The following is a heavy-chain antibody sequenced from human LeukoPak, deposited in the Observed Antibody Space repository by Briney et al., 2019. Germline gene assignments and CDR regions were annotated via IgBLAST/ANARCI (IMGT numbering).Heavy chain of an antibody. CDR1: GFTFSSYG. J-gene: IGHJ6*02. CDR2: ISYDGSNK. CDR3: AKDLAGVYYCYYGMDV. V-gene: IGHV3-30*18. Sequence: GGSLRLSCAASGFTFSSYGMHWVRQAPGKGLEWVAVISYDGSNKYYADSVKGRFTISRDNSKNTLYLQMDSLRAEDTAVYYCAKDLAGVYYCYYGMDVWGQGTTVTVSS.